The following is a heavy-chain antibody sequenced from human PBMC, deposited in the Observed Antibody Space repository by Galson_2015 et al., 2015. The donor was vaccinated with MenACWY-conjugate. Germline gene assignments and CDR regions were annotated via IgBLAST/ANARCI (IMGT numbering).Heavy chain of an antibody. D-gene: IGHD3-16*01. CDR2: IDWSDDK. CDR3: ARTIGGVGTISGWSDA. V-gene: IGHV2-70*01. Sequence: PALVKPTQTLTLTCTFSGFSLTTRGMCVSWIRQSPGKALEWLAIIDWSDDKYYTTSLKTRLTISKDTSKNQVVLTMTNMDPVDTATYYCARTIGGVGTISGWSDAWGQGTLVTVSS. CDR1: GFSLTTRGMC. J-gene: IGHJ5*02.